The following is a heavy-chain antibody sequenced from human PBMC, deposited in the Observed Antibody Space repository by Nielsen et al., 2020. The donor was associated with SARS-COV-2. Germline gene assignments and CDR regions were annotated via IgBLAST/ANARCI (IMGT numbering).Heavy chain of an antibody. J-gene: IGHJ4*02. CDR2: ISYDGSNK. CDR3: VCGPGSYSTFFDY. V-gene: IGHV3-30-3*01. Sequence: GESLKISCAASGFTFSSYAMHWVRQAPGKGLEWVAVISYDGSNKYYADSVKGRFTISRDNSKNTLYLQMNSLRAEDTAVYYCVCGPGSYSTFFDYWGQGTLVTVSS. D-gene: IGHD1-26*01. CDR1: GFTFSSYA.